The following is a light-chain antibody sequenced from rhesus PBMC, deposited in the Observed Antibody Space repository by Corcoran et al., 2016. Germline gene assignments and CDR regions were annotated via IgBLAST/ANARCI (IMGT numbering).Light chain of an antibody. CDR1: QGISNY. V-gene: IGKV1S14*01. Sequence: DIQMTQSPSSLSASVGDTVTITCRASQGISNYLVWYQQRPGNAPRPLIKYASILEDGVPSRFSGSGSGTDFTLTISGLQPEDFAIYSCQQHYSFPPTFGRGTEVEIK. CDR2: YAS. J-gene: IGKJ1*01. CDR3: QQHYSFPPT.